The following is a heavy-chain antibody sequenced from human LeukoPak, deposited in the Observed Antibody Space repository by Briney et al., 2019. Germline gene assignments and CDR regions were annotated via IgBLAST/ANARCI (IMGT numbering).Heavy chain of an antibody. D-gene: IGHD3-3*01. Sequence: PSETLSLTCTVSGGSISSYYWSWIRQTPGKGLEWIGYIYYSGSTNYNPSLKSRVTISVDTSKNQFSLKLSSVTAANTAVYYCARSPGITIFGVVFTNNWFDPWGQGTLVTVSS. CDR2: IYYSGST. J-gene: IGHJ5*02. CDR1: GGSISSYY. CDR3: ARSPGITIFGVVFTNNWFDP. V-gene: IGHV4-59*01.